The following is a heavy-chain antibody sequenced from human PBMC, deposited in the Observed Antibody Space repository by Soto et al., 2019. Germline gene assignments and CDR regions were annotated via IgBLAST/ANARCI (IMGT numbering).Heavy chain of an antibody. D-gene: IGHD3-3*01. CDR2: IKQDGSEK. Sequence: GGSLRLSCAASGFTFSSYWMSWVRQAPGKGLEWVANIKQDGSEKYYVDSVKGRFTISRDNAKNSLYLQMNSLRAEDTAVYYCARDGHYDFWSGDSWENHAFDIWGQGTMVTVSS. CDR3: ARDGHYDFWSGDSWENHAFDI. J-gene: IGHJ3*02. CDR1: GFTFSSYW. V-gene: IGHV3-7*01.